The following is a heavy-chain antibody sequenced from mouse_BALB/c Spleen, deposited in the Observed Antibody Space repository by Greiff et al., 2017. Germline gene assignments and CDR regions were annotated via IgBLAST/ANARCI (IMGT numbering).Heavy chain of an antibody. CDR2: ILPGSGST. CDR3: ARHYDYDGDYFDY. Sequence: VQLQQSGAELMKPGASVKISCKATGYTFSSYWIEWVKQRPGHGLEWIGEILPGSGSTNYNEKFKGKATFTADTSSNTAYMQLSSLTSEDSAVYYCARHYDYDGDYFDYWGQGTTLTVSS. V-gene: IGHV1-9*01. CDR1: GYTFSSYW. J-gene: IGHJ2*01. D-gene: IGHD2-4*01.